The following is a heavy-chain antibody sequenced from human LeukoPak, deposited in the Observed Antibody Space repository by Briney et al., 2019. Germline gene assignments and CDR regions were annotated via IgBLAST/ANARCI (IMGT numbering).Heavy chain of an antibody. CDR2: IYYSGST. D-gene: IGHD2/OR15-2a*01. CDR3: AREESPHCFAP. Sequence: SETLSLTCTVSGGSISSGGYYWSWIRQHPGKGLEWIGYIYYSGSTYYNPSLKSRVTISVDTSKNQFSLKLSSVTAADTAVYYWAREESPHCFAPWGQEPLVTVSS. CDR1: GGSISSGGYY. V-gene: IGHV4-31*03. J-gene: IGHJ5*02.